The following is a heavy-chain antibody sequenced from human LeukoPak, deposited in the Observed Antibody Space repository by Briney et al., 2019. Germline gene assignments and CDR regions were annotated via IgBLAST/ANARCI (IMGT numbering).Heavy chain of an antibody. D-gene: IGHD3-3*01. CDR1: GFTFSSYG. CDR3: ARDPPSYDFWSGYYFSGIFDY. J-gene: IGHJ4*02. CDR2: ISYDGSNK. V-gene: IGHV3-30*03. Sequence: GGSLRLSCAASGFTFSSYGMHWVRQAPGKGLEWVAVISYDGSNKYYADSVKGRFTISRDNSKNTLYLQMNSLRAEDTAVYYCARDPPSYDFWSGYYFSGIFDYWGQGTLVTVSS.